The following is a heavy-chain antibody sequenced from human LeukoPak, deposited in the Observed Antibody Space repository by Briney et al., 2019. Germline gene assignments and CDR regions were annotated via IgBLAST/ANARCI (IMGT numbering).Heavy chain of an antibody. D-gene: IGHD3-16*01. CDR2: IWYDGSNK. V-gene: IGHV3-30*02. CDR3: AKAPTYYDYVWGSYINYGGPFDY. CDR1: AFTFSTYG. J-gene: IGHJ4*02. Sequence: GGSLRLSCAASAFTFSTYGMHWVRQAPGKGLEWVASIWYDGSNKYYADSVKGRFTISRDNSKNTLYLQMNSLRAEDTAVYYCAKAPTYYDYVWGSYINYGGPFDYWGQGTLVTVSS.